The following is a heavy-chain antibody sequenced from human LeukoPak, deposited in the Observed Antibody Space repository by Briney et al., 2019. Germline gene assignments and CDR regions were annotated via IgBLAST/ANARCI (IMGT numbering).Heavy chain of an antibody. D-gene: IGHD3-3*01. J-gene: IGHJ4*02. CDR1: GFTFGGSA. V-gene: IGHV3-73*01. CDR2: IRSKANSYAT. CDR3: TRHLDFWSGYYSKASFDY. Sequence: PGGSLRLSCAASGFTFGGSAMHWVRQASGKGLEWVGRIRSKANSYATAYAASVKGRFTISRDDSKNTAYLQMNSLKTEDTAVYYCTRHLDFWSGYYSKASFDYWGQGTLVTVSS.